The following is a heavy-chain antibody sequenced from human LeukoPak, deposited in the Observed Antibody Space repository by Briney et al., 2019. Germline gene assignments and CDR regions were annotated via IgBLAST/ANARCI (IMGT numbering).Heavy chain of an antibody. CDR1: GYTFSNHG. J-gene: IGHJ4*02. CDR2: ISGYNGQT. CDR3: ARDIGVSQFDY. D-gene: IGHD3-10*01. V-gene: IGHV1-18*01. Sequence: VASVKVSCKASGYTFSNHGISWVRQAPGQGLEWMGWISGYNGQTEYAQKFQGRVTLTTDTSTSTAYMEVRSLTSDDTAEYYCARDIGVSQFDYWGQGTLVTVSS.